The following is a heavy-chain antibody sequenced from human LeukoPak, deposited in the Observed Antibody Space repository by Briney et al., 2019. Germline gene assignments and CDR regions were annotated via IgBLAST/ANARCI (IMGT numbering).Heavy chain of an antibody. CDR1: GFTLGNYA. J-gene: IGHJ4*02. CDR2: ISGNGYNT. Sequence: GGSLRLSCAASGFTLGNYAMSWVRQAPGKGLEWVSAISGNGYNTYYADSVKGRFTISSEGSRNTLYLQMHSLRAEDTAVYYCAKGVRLWFAFYFDYWGQGTLVTVSS. CDR3: AKGVRLWFAFYFDY. D-gene: IGHD3-10*01. V-gene: IGHV3-23*01.